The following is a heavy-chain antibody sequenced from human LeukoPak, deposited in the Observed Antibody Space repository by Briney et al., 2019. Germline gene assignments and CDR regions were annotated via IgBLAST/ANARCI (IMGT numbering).Heavy chain of an antibody. D-gene: IGHD3-22*01. J-gene: IGHJ4*02. CDR2: IYYSGST. V-gene: IGHV4-39*01. CDR3: RAGYYDSSGYYPDPYYFDY. Sequence: SETLSLTCTASGGSISSSSYYWGWIRQPPGKGLEWIGSIYYSGSTYYNPSLKSRVTISVDTSKNQFSLKLSSVTAADTAVYYCRAGYYDSSGYYPDPYYFDYWGQGTLVTVSS. CDR1: GGSISSSSYY.